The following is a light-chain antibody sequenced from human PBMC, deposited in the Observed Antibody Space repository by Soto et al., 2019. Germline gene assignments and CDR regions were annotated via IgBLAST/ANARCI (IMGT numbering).Light chain of an antibody. Sequence: QSALTQPPSASGSPGQSVTISCTGTSSDVGGYNYVSWYQHHPGKAPKVMIYEVSMRPSGVPDRFSGSKSGNTASLTVSGLQAEDEADYYCSLYAGSDAWVFGGGTKLTVL. CDR2: EVS. J-gene: IGLJ3*02. V-gene: IGLV2-8*01. CDR1: SSDVGGYNY. CDR3: SLYAGSDAWV.